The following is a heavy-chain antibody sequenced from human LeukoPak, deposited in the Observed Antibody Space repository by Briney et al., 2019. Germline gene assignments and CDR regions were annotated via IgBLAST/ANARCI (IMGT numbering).Heavy chain of an antibody. CDR1: GFTFDDYT. V-gene: IGHV3-43*01. Sequence: GGSLRLSCAASGFTFDDYTMPWVRQAPGKGLEWVSLISWDGGSTYYADSVKGRFTISRDNSKNTLYLQMNSLRAEDTAVYYCAKDREAVTDAFDIWGQGTMVTVSS. CDR2: ISWDGGST. J-gene: IGHJ3*02. D-gene: IGHD4-17*01. CDR3: AKDREAVTDAFDI.